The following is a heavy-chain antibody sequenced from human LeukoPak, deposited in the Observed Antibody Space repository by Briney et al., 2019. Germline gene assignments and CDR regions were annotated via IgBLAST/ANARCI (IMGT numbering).Heavy chain of an antibody. J-gene: IGHJ5*02. D-gene: IGHD2-2*01. CDR2: IRYDGSNK. CDR3: AKDRYIVVVPAENWFDP. Sequence: GGSLRLSCVASGFTFSSYGMHWVRQAPGKGLEWVAFIRYDGSNKYYADSVKGRFTISRDNSKNTLYLQMNSLRAEDTAVYYCAKDRYIVVVPAENWFDPWGQGTLVTVSS. V-gene: IGHV3-30*02. CDR1: GFTFSSYG.